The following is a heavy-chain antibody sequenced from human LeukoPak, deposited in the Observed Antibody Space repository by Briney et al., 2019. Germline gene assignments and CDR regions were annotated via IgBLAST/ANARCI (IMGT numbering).Heavy chain of an antibody. CDR2: ISGSGGST. CDR1: GFTFSSYA. V-gene: IGHV3-23*01. CDR3: AKDPGYSGSY. J-gene: IGHJ4*02. D-gene: IGHD1-26*01. Sequence: GGSLRLSCAASGFTFSSYAMSWVRQAPGRGLEWVSAISGSGGSTYYADSVKGRFTISRDNSKNTMYLQMNSLRAEDTAVYYCAKDPGYSGSYWGQGTLVTVSS.